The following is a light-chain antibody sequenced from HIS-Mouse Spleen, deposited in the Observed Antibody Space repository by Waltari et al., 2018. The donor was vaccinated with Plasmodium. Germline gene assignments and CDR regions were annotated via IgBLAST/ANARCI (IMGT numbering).Light chain of an antibody. Sequence: SYELTQPPPVSVSPGPTPRFPCSGDAFPKQYPYCYQQKPGQAPVLVRYNDRGRPSGIPGRFSCSSSGTTVTLTISGVQAEDEADYYCQSADSSGTYRVVGGGTKLTVL. CDR1: AFPKQY. J-gene: IGLJ2*01. CDR3: QSADSSGTYRV. CDR2: NDR. V-gene: IGLV3-25*03.